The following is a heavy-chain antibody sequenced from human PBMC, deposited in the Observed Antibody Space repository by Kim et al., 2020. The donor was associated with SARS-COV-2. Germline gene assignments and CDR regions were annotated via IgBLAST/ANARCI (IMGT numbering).Heavy chain of an antibody. J-gene: IGHJ4*02. Sequence: GGSLRLSCAASGFTFSSYAMHWVRQAPGKGLEWVAVISYDGSNKYYADSVKGRFTISRDNSKNTLYLQMNSLIAEDTAVYYCARGGGSYYYYFDYWGQGT. D-gene: IGHD1-26*01. CDR3: ARGGGSYYYYFDY. V-gene: IGHV3-30*04. CDR1: GFTFSSYA. CDR2: ISYDGSNK.